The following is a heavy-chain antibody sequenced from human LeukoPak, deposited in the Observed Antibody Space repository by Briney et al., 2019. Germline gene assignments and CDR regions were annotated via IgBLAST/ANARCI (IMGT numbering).Heavy chain of an antibody. D-gene: IGHD2-2*01. CDR2: ISSSGSTI. Sequence: GGSLRLPCAASGFTFSSYEMNWVRQAPGKGLEWVSYISSSGSTIYYADSVKGRFTISRDNAKNSLYLQMNSLRAEDTAVYYCAREYCSSTSCYPMDYWGQGTLVTVSS. V-gene: IGHV3-48*03. J-gene: IGHJ4*02. CDR1: GFTFSSYE. CDR3: AREYCSSTSCYPMDY.